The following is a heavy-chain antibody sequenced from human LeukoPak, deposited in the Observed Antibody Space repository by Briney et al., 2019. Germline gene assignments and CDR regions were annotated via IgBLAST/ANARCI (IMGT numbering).Heavy chain of an antibody. D-gene: IGHD4-17*01. V-gene: IGHV5-51*01. CDR3: ARLGFDDYGDA. CDR1: GHIFSSYW. J-gene: IGHJ3*01. Sequence: GESLKISCRGSGHIFSSYWIGWVRREPGKGLEWMGIIYPGDSDTRYSPSFQGQVTISADKSISTAYLQWSSLKASDTAMYYCARLGFDDYGDAWGQGTMVTVSS. CDR2: IYPGDSDT.